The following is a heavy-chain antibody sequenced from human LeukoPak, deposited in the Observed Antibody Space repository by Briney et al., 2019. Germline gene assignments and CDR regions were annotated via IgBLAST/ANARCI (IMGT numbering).Heavy chain of an antibody. CDR3: ARQIHDYGDYFDY. CDR1: GGSFSGYY. Sequence: SETLSLTCAVYGGSFSGYYWSWIRQPPGKGLEWIGEINHSGSTNYNPSLKSRVTISVDTSKNQFSLKLSSVTAADTAVYYCARQIHDYGDYFDYWGQGTLVTVSS. D-gene: IGHD4-17*01. CDR2: INHSGST. V-gene: IGHV4-34*01. J-gene: IGHJ4*02.